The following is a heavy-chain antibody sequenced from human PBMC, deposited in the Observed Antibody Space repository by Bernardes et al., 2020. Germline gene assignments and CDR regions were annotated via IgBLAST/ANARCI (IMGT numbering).Heavy chain of an antibody. CDR3: ARVGSWKELGPMDV. D-gene: IGHD3-10*01. CDR1: GFNFNNFA. CDR2: ISLSGITT. Sequence: GGSLRLSCAASGFNFNNFAMNWVRRAPGKGLEWVSVISLSGITTSYADSVKGRFTVSRDSSKSTLYLQMNSLRADDTAVYYCARVGSWKELGPMDVWGKGTTVTVSS. J-gene: IGHJ6*03. V-gene: IGHV3-23*05.